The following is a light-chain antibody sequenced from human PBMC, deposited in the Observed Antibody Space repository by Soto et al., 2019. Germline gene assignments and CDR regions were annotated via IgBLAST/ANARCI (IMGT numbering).Light chain of an antibody. CDR3: QKYNSVPQT. Sequence: DIQMTQSPSTLSASVGDRVTITCRASQSVSIWLAWYQQKPGKPPKLLIYAASTLQSGVPSRFSGSGSGTELTLTISSLQPEDVATFYCQKYNSVPQTFGQGTKV. V-gene: IGKV1-27*01. CDR2: AAS. CDR1: QSVSIW. J-gene: IGKJ1*01.